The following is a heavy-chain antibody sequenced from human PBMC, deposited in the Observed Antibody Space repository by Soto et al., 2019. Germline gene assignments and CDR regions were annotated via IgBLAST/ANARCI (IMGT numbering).Heavy chain of an antibody. CDR3: AKDAFVWGSYSHFDY. J-gene: IGHJ4*02. CDR1: GFTFSTHG. CDR2: MSYDGSNT. D-gene: IGHD3-16*01. Sequence: QVQLVESGGGVVQPGRSLRLSCAASGFTFSTHGMHWVRQAPGKGLEWVAFMSYDGSNTYHADSVKGRFTISRDNSKNTLYLQMNSLRTEGTAVYYCAKDAFVWGSYSHFDYWGQGTLVTVSS. V-gene: IGHV3-30*18.